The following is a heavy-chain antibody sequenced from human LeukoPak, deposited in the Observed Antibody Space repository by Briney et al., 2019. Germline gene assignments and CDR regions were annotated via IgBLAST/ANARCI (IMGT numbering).Heavy chain of an antibody. Sequence: PSETLSLTCAVSGYSISSGYYWGWIRQPPGKGLEWIGSIYHSGSTYYNPSLKSRVTISVDTSKNQFSLKLSSVTAADTAGYYCARLAVRPFYYMDVWGKGTTVTVSS. V-gene: IGHV4-38-2*01. J-gene: IGHJ6*03. D-gene: IGHD2-2*01. CDR2: IYHSGST. CDR1: GYSISSGYY. CDR3: ARLAVRPFYYMDV.